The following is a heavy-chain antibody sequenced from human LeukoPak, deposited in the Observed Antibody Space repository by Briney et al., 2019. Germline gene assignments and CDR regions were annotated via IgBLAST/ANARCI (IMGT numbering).Heavy chain of an antibody. Sequence: KSSETLSLTCTVSGGSISSYYWSWVRQPPGKGLEWVGYMYYSGSSNYNPSLKPRVTISVDTSKIQYSLKLTSVTAADTAVYYCSRAASSGPLFTYHMDVWGKGTTVTVPS. CDR1: GGSISSYY. CDR3: SRAASSGPLFTYHMDV. D-gene: IGHD3-22*01. V-gene: IGHV4-59*12. J-gene: IGHJ6*03. CDR2: MYYSGSS.